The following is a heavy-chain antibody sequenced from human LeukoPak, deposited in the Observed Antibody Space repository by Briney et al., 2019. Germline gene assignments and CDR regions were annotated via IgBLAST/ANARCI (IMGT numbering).Heavy chain of an antibody. D-gene: IGHD3-10*01. CDR2: ISYDGSNK. V-gene: IGHV3-30*18. CDR3: AKDAHVYGSGSYLDY. CDR1: GFTFSSYG. Sequence: GGSLRLSCAASGFTFSSYGMHWVRQAPGKGLEWVAVISYDGSNKYYADSVKGRFTISRDNSKNTLYLQMNSLRAEDTAVYYCAKDAHVYGSGSYLDYWGQGTLVTVSS. J-gene: IGHJ4*02.